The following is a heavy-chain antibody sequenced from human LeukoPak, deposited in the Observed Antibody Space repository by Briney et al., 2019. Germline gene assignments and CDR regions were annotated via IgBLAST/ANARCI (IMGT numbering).Heavy chain of an antibody. Sequence: GGSLRLSCAASGFTFSRSAMTWVRQGPGTGLEFVASIIYSGGATYYADSVKGRFTISRDNSKNTLYLQMNSLRAEDTALHYCAKDGLYYDGSEHVYYFDSWGQGTLVTVSS. J-gene: IGHJ4*02. D-gene: IGHD3-22*01. CDR3: AKDGLYYDGSEHVYYFDS. CDR1: GFTFSRSA. CDR2: IIYSGGAT. V-gene: IGHV3-23*01.